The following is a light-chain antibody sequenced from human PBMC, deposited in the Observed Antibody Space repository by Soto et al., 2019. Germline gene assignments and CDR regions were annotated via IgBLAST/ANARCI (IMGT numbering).Light chain of an antibody. V-gene: IGLV1-44*01. CDR2: SNN. CDR1: SSNIESST. CDR3: AALDDNLYGVI. J-gene: IGLJ2*01. Sequence: QSVLTQPPSASGTPGQRVTISCSGSSSNIESSTVHWYQQLPGTAPKLVIYSNNQRTSEVPDRFSGSKSGTSASLAISRLQSENEAEYYCAALDDNLYGVIFGGGTKVTVL.